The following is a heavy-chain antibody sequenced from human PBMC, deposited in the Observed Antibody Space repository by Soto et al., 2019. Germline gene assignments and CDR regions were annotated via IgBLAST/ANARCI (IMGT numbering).Heavy chain of an antibody. V-gene: IGHV3-7*01. CDR2: IKQDGSEK. CDR1: GFTFSSYW. CDR3: ARHFRDGYNPFDY. D-gene: IGHD5-12*01. Sequence: EVQLVESGGGLVQPGGSLRLSCAASGFTFSSYWMSWVRQAPGKGLEWVANIKQDGSEKYYVDSVKGRFTISRDNAKNSLYLQMNSLRAEDTAVYYCARHFRDGYNPFDYWGQGTLVTVSS. J-gene: IGHJ4*02.